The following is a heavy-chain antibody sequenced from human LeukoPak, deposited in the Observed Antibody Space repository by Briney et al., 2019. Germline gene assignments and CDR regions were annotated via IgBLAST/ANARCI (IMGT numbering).Heavy chain of an antibody. D-gene: IGHD1-26*01. J-gene: IGHJ4*02. CDR2: ISGSGSGGST. CDR1: GFTFNSSA. Sequence: GGSLRLSCAASGFTFNSSAMSWVRQAPGKGLEWVSSISGSGSGGSTYYADSVKGRFTISRDNSKNTLYLQMNSLRAEDTAVYYCAKREPEVGATVAPGDYWGQGTLVTVSS. V-gene: IGHV3-23*01. CDR3: AKREPEVGATVAPGDY.